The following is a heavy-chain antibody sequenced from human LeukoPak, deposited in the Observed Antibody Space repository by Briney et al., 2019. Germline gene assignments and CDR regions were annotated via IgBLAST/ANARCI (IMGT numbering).Heavy chain of an antibody. D-gene: IGHD1-26*01. CDR2: MKDDGNEI. CDR1: GFTFKNYR. V-gene: IGHV3-7*01. Sequence: TGGSLRLSCTASGFTFKNYRMTWVRQAPGKGVEWVASMKDDGNEIQYVDSVKGRFTISRDNAKNSLYLQMNNLRAEDTAVYYCARNRATNDYWGQGTLVTVSS. CDR3: ARNRATNDY. J-gene: IGHJ4*02.